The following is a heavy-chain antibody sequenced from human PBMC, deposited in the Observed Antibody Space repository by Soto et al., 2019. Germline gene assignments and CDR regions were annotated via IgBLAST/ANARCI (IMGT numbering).Heavy chain of an antibody. CDR1: GGSISGYY. V-gene: IGHV4-59*01. D-gene: IGHD5-18*01. CDR3: ARDHWQQYDITRQYSCLDV. CDR2: VFYTGSA. Sequence: PSETLSLTCTVSGGSISGYYWSWIRQAPGKGLEWIGYVFYTGSAHYKPSLKSRATISVDTSKNQFSLRLNSVTAADTAVYYCARDHWQQYDITRQYSCLDVRGQGTTVTGSS. J-gene: IGHJ6*02.